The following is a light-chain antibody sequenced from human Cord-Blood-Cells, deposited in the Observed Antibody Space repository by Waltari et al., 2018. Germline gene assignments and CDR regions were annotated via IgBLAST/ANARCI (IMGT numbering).Light chain of an antibody. CDR1: SSNIGSNT. Sequence: QSVLTQPPSASGTPGQRVTISCSGSSSNIGSNTVNWYQQLPGTAPKLLIYSNTQRPSGGPDRFSGSKSGTSASLAISGLQSEDEADYYCAAWDDSLNGPVFGGGTKLTVL. CDR2: SNT. J-gene: IGLJ3*02. V-gene: IGLV1-44*01. CDR3: AAWDDSLNGPV.